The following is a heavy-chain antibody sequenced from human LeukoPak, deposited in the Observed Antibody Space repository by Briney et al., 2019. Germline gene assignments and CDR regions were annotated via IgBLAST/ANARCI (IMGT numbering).Heavy chain of an antibody. CDR2: ISGSGTTT. D-gene: IGHD3-10*01. Sequence: GGSPRLSCAASGFTFSSYSMNWVRQAPGKGLEWVSAISGSGTTTYYADSVKGRFTISRDISKNTLYLQMNSLRAEDTAVYYCARCHYYGSGRYYFDHWGQGTLVTVSS. J-gene: IGHJ4*02. V-gene: IGHV3-23*01. CDR3: ARCHYYGSGRYYFDH. CDR1: GFTFSSYS.